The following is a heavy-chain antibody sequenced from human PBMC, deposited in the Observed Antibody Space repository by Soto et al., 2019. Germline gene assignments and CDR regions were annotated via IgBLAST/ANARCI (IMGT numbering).Heavy chain of an antibody. Sequence: SETLSLTCTVSGDSIISYYWSWIRQPPGKGLEWIGYIYNSGSTNYNPSLESRVTISVDTSKSQFSLKLNSVTPADTAVYYCATMSIAASLDFWGQGTLVTVSS. J-gene: IGHJ4*02. CDR1: GDSIISYY. D-gene: IGHD6-6*01. CDR3: ATMSIAASLDF. V-gene: IGHV4-59*01. CDR2: IYNSGST.